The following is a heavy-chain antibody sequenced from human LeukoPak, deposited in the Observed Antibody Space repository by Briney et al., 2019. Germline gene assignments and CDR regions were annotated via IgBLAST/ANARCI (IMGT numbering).Heavy chain of an antibody. J-gene: IGHJ2*01. CDR2: ISYDGSNK. D-gene: IGHD5-24*01. V-gene: IGHV3-30-3*01. CDR3: ARDGYNQEDWYFDL. CDR1: GFTFSSYD. Sequence: PGGSLRLSCAASGFTFSSYDMHWVRQAPGKGLEWVAVISYDGSNKNFGDSVKGRFTISRDNSKNTLYLQMNSLRAEDTAVYYFARDGYNQEDWYFDLWGRGTLVTVSS.